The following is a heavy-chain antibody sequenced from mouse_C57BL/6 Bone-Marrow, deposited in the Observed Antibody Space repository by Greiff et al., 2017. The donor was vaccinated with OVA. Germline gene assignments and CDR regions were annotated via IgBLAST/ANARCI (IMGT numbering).Heavy chain of an antibody. CDR3: TTGLFDY. V-gene: IGHV14-4*01. CDR2: IDPENGDT. CDR1: GFNINDDY. Sequence: DVQLQESGAELVRPGASVKLSCTASGFNINDDYMHWVKQRPEQGLEWIGWIDPENGDTEYASKFQGKATITADTSSNTAYLQLSSLTSEDTAVYYCTTGLFDYWGQGTTLTVSS. D-gene: IGHD3-1*01. J-gene: IGHJ2*01.